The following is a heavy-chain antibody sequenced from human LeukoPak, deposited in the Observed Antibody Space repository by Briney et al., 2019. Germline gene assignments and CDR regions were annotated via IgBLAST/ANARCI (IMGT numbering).Heavy chain of an antibody. CDR2: IYYSGST. J-gene: IGHJ6*03. CDR1: GGSISSGGYY. V-gene: IGHV4-31*03. CDR3: AREFPSYHMDV. Sequence: SETLSLTCTVSGGSISSGGYYWSWIRQHPGKGLEWIGYIYYSGSTYYNPSLKSRVTISVDTSKNQFSLKLSSVTAADTAVYYCAREFPSYHMDVWGKGTTVTVSS.